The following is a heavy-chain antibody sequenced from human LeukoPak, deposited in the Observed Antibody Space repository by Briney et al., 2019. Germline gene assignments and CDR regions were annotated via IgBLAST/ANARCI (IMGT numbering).Heavy chain of an antibody. V-gene: IGHV3-30*04. Sequence: GGSLRLSCAASGFTFSSYAMHWVRQAPGKGLEWVAVISYDGSNKYYADSVKGRFTISRDNSKNTLYLQMNSLRAEDTAVYYCAKEAVLRYFDWLLQPYYFDYWGQGTLVTVSS. D-gene: IGHD3-9*01. CDR2: ISYDGSNK. CDR3: AKEAVLRYFDWLLQPYYFDY. J-gene: IGHJ4*02. CDR1: GFTFSSYA.